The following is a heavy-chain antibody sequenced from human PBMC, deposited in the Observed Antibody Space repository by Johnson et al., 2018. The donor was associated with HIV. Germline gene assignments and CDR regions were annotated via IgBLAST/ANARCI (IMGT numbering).Heavy chain of an antibody. CDR2: INWNGGST. V-gene: IGHV3-20*04. Sequence: EVQLVESGGGVVRPGGSLRLSCAASGFTFDDYGMTWVRQAPGKGLEWVSGINWNGGSTGYADSVKGRFPISRDDAKNSLYLQMNSLRAEDTALYYCARVWSGSYYSNAFDIWGQGTMVTVSS. CDR3: ARVWSGSYYSNAFDI. J-gene: IGHJ3*02. D-gene: IGHD1-26*01. CDR1: GFTFDDYG.